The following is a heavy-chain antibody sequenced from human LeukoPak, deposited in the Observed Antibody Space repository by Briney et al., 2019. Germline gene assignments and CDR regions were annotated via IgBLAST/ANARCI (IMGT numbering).Heavy chain of an antibody. CDR1: SYTFTSYN. Sequence: ASVKVSCKASSYTFTSYNINWVRQAPGQGLEWIGWMNPKTGNTGYAQKFQGRVTLTRNTAISSAYMELTSLTSEDTAVYFCARGLARYHSWGQGTLVVVSS. D-gene: IGHD3-9*01. V-gene: IGHV1-8*01. J-gene: IGHJ4*02. CDR3: ARGLARYHS. CDR2: MNPKTGNT.